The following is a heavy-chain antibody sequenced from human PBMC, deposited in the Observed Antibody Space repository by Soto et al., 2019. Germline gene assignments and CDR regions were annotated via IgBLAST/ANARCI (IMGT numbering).Heavy chain of an antibody. Sequence: VQLVQSGAEVKKPGASVKVSCKASGYTFTSYGISWVRQAPGQGLEWMGWISAYNGNTNYAQKLQGRVTITTDTSTSTAYLEMRSLRSDDTAVYYCARGRGFWSGYSTDDDAFDIWGQGTMVTVSS. CDR3: ARGRGFWSGYSTDDDAFDI. CDR2: ISAYNGNT. J-gene: IGHJ3*02. D-gene: IGHD3-3*01. V-gene: IGHV1-18*01. CDR1: GYTFTSYG.